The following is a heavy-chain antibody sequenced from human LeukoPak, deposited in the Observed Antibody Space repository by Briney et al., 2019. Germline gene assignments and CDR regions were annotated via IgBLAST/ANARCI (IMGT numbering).Heavy chain of an antibody. V-gene: IGHV3-11*01. CDR2: ISNRGYSK. Sequence: GGSLRLSCAASGFNFSDYYMSWIRQSPGKGLEWVSYISNRGYSKYYADSMKGRFTISGDNANNSLSLQMNSLRAEDTAVYYCVRGKRRFDSWGQGTLVTVSS. CDR3: VRGKRRFDS. J-gene: IGHJ4*02. CDR1: GFNFSDYY.